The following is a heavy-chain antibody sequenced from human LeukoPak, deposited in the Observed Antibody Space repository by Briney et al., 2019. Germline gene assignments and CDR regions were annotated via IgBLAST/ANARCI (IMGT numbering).Heavy chain of an antibody. CDR1: GFTFSSSW. CDR2: ISYGGSNR. V-gene: IGHV3-30*18. D-gene: IGHD2-2*01. J-gene: IGHJ4*02. CDR3: AKDLQGHYALDY. Sequence: GGSLRLSCAASGFTFSSSWMHWVRQAPGKGLEWVAVISYGGSNRYYADSVKGRSTISRDNSKNTLYLQMNSLRTEDTAVYYCAKDLQGHYALDYWGQGTLVTVSS.